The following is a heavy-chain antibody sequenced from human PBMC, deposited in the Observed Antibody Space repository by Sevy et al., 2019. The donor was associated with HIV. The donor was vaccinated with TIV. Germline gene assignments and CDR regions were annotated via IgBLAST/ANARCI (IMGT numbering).Heavy chain of an antibody. D-gene: IGHD3-3*01. Sequence: SETLSLTCTVSGGSISSYYWSWIRQPAGKGLEWIGRIYTSGSTNYNPSLKSRVTMSVDTSKNQFSLKLSSVTAADTAVYYCARGWMAGWSGYYDNWFDXWGQGTLVTVSS. CDR3: ARGWMAGWSGYYDNWFDX. CDR2: IYTSGST. CDR1: GGSISSYY. V-gene: IGHV4-4*07. J-gene: IGHJ5*02.